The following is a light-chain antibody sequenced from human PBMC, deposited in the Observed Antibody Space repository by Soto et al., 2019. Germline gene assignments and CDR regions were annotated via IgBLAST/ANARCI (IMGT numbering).Light chain of an antibody. V-gene: IGKV1-39*01. CDR3: QQCYSTPVT. J-gene: IGKJ1*01. Sequence: DTQMSQSPSSLSASVGDRVTITCRASQSISSYLNWYQQKPGKAPKLLIYAASSLQSGVPSRFSGSGSGTDFTLTISSLQPEDFATYYCQQCYSTPVTFGQGTKVDI. CDR2: AAS. CDR1: QSISSY.